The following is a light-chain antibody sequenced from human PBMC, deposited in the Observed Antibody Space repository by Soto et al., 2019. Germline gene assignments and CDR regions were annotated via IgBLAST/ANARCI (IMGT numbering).Light chain of an antibody. Sequence: DIQMTQSPSSLSASVGARLTIPCRASQSIGKHLNWYQQKPGKAPKFLIYAASNLQSGVPSRFSGSGSGTDFTLTVNSLQPEDFATYYCQQGYTSAITFGQGTRLEIK. CDR1: QSIGKH. V-gene: IGKV1-39*01. CDR2: AAS. CDR3: QQGYTSAIT. J-gene: IGKJ5*01.